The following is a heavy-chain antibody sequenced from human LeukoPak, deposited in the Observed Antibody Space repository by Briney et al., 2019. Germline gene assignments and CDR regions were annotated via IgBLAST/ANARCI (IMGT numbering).Heavy chain of an antibody. V-gene: IGHV4-30-2*01. CDR3: ARGPRFGVVSFVWLDP. Sequence: SETLSLTCVVSGGSISSGGYSWSWIRQPPGKGLEWIGYIYHSGSTYYNPSLKSRVTISVDRSKNQFSLKLSSVTAADTAVYYCARGPRFGVVSFVWLDPWGQGTLVTVSS. J-gene: IGHJ5*02. D-gene: IGHD3-3*01. CDR2: IYHSGST. CDR1: GGSISSGGYS.